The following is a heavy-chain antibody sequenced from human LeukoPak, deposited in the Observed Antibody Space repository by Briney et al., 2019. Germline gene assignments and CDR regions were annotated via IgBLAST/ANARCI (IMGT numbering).Heavy chain of an antibody. V-gene: IGHV3-30*18. J-gene: IGHJ5*02. CDR3: AKEPASSGWFDP. D-gene: IGHD6-19*01. CDR1: GFTFSAFG. CDR2: ISYDGSNK. Sequence: PGGSLRLSCAASGFTFSAFGMNWVRQAPGKGLEWVAVISYDGSNKYYADSVKGRFTISRDNSKNTLYLQMNSLRAEDTAVYYCAKEPASSGWFDPWGQGTLVAVSS.